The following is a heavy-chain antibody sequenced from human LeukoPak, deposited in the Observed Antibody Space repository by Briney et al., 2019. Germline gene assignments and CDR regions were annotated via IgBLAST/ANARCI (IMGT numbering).Heavy chain of an antibody. CDR1: GFTFSSYA. CDR3: ARDNAGASDY. J-gene: IGHJ4*02. D-gene: IGHD1-1*01. V-gene: IGHV3-30-3*01. CDR2: ISYDGSNK. Sequence: GGSLRLSCAASGFTFSSYAMPWVRQAPGEGLEWVAVISYDGSNKYYADSVKGRFTISRDNSKNTLYLQMNSLRAEDTAVYYCARDNAGASDYWGQGTLVTVSS.